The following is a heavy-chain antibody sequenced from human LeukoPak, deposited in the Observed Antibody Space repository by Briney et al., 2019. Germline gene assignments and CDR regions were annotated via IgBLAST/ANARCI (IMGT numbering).Heavy chain of an antibody. V-gene: IGHV3-30*04. J-gene: IGHJ3*02. CDR2: ISYDGSNK. D-gene: IGHD6-19*01. CDR3: ARGIAVALDAFDI. CDR1: GFTFSSYA. Sequence: GGSLRLSCAASGFTFSSYAMHWVRQAPGKGLEWVALISYDGSNKYYADSVKGRFTISRDNSKNTLYLQMNDLRAEDTAVYYCARGIAVALDAFDIWGQGTMVTVSS.